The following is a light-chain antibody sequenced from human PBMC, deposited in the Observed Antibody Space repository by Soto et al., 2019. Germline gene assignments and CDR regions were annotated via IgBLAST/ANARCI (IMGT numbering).Light chain of an antibody. CDR3: QQRSEWPLT. J-gene: IGKJ4*01. CDR1: QSISSS. Sequence: EIELTQSPATLSLSPGERATLSCRASQSISSSLAWYQQKPGQAPRLLIYDASNRATGIPARFSGSGSGTDFTLTIISLEPEDFAVYYCQQRSEWPLTFGGGTKVEIK. V-gene: IGKV3-11*01. CDR2: DAS.